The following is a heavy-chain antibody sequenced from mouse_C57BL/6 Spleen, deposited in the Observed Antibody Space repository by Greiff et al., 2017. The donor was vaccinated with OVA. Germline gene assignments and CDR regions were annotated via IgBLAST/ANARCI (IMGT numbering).Heavy chain of an antibody. J-gene: IGHJ2*01. D-gene: IGHD3-1*01. CDR1: GFTFSSYA. CDR3: ARSAGAYCDY. V-gene: IGHV5-4*01. CDR2: ISDGGSYT. Sequence: VQLKESGGGLVKPGGSLKLSCAASGFTFSSYAMSWVRQTPEKRLEWVATISDGGSYTYYPDNVKGRFTISRDNAKNNLYLQMSHLKSEDTAMYYCARSAGAYCDYWGQGTTLTVSS.